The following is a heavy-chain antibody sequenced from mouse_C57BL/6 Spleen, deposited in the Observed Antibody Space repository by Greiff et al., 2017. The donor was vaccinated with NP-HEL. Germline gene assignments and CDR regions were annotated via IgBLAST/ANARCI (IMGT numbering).Heavy chain of an antibody. D-gene: IGHD2-10*01. V-gene: IGHV3-6*01. CDR2: ISYDGSN. CDR3: AREGPYSSWFAY. Sequence: EVKLQESGPGLVKPSQSLSLTCSVTGYSITSGYYWNWIRQFPGNKLEWMGYISYDGSNNYNPSLKNRISITRDTSKNQFFLKLNSVTTEDTATYYCAREGPYSSWFAYWGQGTLVTVSA. J-gene: IGHJ3*01. CDR1: GYSITSGYY.